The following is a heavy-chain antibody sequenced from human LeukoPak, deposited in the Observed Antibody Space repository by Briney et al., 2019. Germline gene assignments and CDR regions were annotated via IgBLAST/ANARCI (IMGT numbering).Heavy chain of an antibody. D-gene: IGHD1-26*01. J-gene: IGHJ4*02. CDR3: ASDLDSGSYLLNDY. V-gene: IGHV4-39*01. Sequence: PSETLSLTCTVSGGSISSSSYYWGWIRQPPGKGLEWIGSIYYSGSTYYNPSLKSRVTISVDTSKSQFSLKLSSVTAADTAVYYCASDLDSGSYLLNDYWGQGTLVTVSS. CDR1: GGSISSSSYY. CDR2: IYYSGST.